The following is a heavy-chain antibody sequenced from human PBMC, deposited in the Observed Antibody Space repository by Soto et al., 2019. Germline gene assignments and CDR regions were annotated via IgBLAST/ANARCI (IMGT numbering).Heavy chain of an antibody. V-gene: IGHV2-70*11. CDR1: GFSLSTSGMC. D-gene: IGHD6-6*01. CDR2: IDWDDDK. CDR3: ARILRYSSSSYYYYYMDV. Sequence: SGPTLVNPTQTLTLTCTFSGFSLSTSGMCVSWIRQPPGKALEWLARIDWDDDKYYSTSLKTRLTISKDISKNQVVLTMTNMDPVDTATYYCARILRYSSSSYYYYYMDVWGKGTTVTAP. J-gene: IGHJ6*03.